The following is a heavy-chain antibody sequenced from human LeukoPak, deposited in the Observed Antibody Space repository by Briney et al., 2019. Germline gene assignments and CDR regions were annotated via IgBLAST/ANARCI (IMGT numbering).Heavy chain of an antibody. CDR2: ISASGGST. CDR1: GFTFSSYA. CDR3: AKGYCSSTNCKESFFDY. V-gene: IGHV3-23*01. J-gene: IGHJ4*02. D-gene: IGHD2-2*01. Sequence: PGGSLRLSCAASGFTFSSYAMNWVRQAPGKGLEWVSTISASGGSTYYFVKGRFTISRDNSKNTLYLQMNSLRAEDTAVYYCAKGYCSSTNCKESFFDYWGQATLVTVSS.